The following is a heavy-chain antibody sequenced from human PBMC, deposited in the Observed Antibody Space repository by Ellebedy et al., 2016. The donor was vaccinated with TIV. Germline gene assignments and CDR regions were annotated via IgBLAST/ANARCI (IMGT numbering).Heavy chain of an antibody. CDR2: ISWNSGSI. Sequence: SLKISCAASGFTFDDYAMHWVRQAPGKGLEWVSGISWNSGSIGYADSVKGRFTISRDNAKNSLYLQMNSLRAEDTAVYYCARDLYRYSGSYYAFDYWGQGTLVTVSS. D-gene: IGHD1-26*01. V-gene: IGHV3-9*01. J-gene: IGHJ4*02. CDR3: ARDLYRYSGSYYAFDY. CDR1: GFTFDDYA.